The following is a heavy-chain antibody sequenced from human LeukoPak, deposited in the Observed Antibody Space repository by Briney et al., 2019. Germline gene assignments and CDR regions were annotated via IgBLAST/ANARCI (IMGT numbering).Heavy chain of an antibody. V-gene: IGHV4-59*01. CDR2: IYYSGST. J-gene: IGHJ4*02. CDR1: GGSISSYY. CDR3: ARLHDYVWGSYRYNYFDY. Sequence: SETLSLTCTVSGGSISSYYWSWIRQPPGKGLERIGYIYYSGSTNYNPSLKSRVTISVDTSKNQFSLKLSSVTAADTAVYYCARLHDYVWGSYRYNYFDYWGQGTLVTVSS. D-gene: IGHD3-16*02.